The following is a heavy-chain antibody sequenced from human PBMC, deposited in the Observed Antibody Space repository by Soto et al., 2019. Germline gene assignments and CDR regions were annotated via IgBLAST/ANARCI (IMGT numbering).Heavy chain of an antibody. CDR3: AKDRCSSTSCYTRLWYYYYGMDV. V-gene: IGHV3-23*01. CDR1: VLTFSSYS. J-gene: IGHJ6*02. Sequence: LXLSCPASVLTFSSYSMSWVRQAPGYGLEWVSAISGSGGSTYYADSVKGRFTISRDNSKNTLYLQMNSLRAEDTAVYYCAKDRCSSTSCYTRLWYYYYGMDVCGQGTTVTVSS. D-gene: IGHD2-2*02. CDR2: ISGSGGST.